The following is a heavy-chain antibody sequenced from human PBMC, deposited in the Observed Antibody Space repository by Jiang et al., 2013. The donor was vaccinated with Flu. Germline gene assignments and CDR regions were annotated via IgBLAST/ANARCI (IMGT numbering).Heavy chain of an antibody. Sequence: SSYYWSWIRQPPGKGLEWIGEINHSGSTNYNPSLKSRVTISVDTSKNQXSLKLSSVTAADTAVYYCARGIYSGSYSYDAFDIWGQGTMVTVSS. J-gene: IGHJ3*02. CDR1: SSYY. D-gene: IGHD1-26*01. V-gene: IGHV4-34*01. CDR2: INHSGST. CDR3: ARGIYSGSYSYDAFDI.